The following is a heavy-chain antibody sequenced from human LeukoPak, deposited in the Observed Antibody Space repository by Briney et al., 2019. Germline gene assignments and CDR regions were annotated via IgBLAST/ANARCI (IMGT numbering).Heavy chain of an antibody. D-gene: IGHD4-11*01. V-gene: IGHV4-59*08. CDR3: ARRPRKLQYPYYYYYYMDV. J-gene: IGHJ6*03. Sequence: SETLSLTCTVSGGSISSFFWSWIRQPPGKGLEWLGFIYYSGSTSYNPSLKSRVTMSVDTSKNQFSLKLSSVTAADTAVYYCARRPRKLQYPYYYYYYMDVWGKGTTVTVSS. CDR2: IYYSGST. CDR1: GGSISSFF.